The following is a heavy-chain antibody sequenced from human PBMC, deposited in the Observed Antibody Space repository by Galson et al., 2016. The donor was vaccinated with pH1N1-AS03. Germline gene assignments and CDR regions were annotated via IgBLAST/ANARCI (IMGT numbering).Heavy chain of an antibody. CDR1: GASISSSDYY. J-gene: IGHJ4*02. V-gene: IGHV4-39*02. CDR2: FWYNGDTYT. Sequence: ATLSLTCTVSGASISSSDYYWGWVRQLPGKGLEWIGTFWYNGDTYTFYNPSLKSRVTISADMSNNQVSLNVTSVTAADTAIYYCAREVLVPSSPNYFDLWGQGSRVTVSS. CDR3: AREVLVPSSPNYFDL. D-gene: IGHD1-26*01.